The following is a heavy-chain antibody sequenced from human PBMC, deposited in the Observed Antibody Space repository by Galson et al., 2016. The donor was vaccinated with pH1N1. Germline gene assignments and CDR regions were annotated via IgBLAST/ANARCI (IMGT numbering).Heavy chain of an antibody. Sequence: SVKVSCKASGGTFSFYSFSWLRQAPGQGLEWMGGIIPIFGTPNYAQKFQGRVAITADESSSTAYMALSSLRSEDSAVYYCASHSLRDGYNLYYFDYWGQGTTVTVSS. D-gene: IGHD5-24*01. CDR3: ASHSLRDGYNLYYFDY. CDR1: GGTFSFYS. CDR2: IIPIFGTP. V-gene: IGHV1-69*13. J-gene: IGHJ4*03.